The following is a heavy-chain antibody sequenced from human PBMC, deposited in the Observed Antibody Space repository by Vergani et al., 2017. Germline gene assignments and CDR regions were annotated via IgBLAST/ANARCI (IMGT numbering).Heavy chain of an antibody. D-gene: IGHD1-7*01. CDR3: ARDGLPWNSGRSWFDP. Sequence: QVQLVQSGAEVTKPGASVKVSCKASQYTFTDYYIHWVRLAPGQGLEWMGWINPNSGGTHYAQRFQGRVTMTRDTSINTASMGLSGLRSDDTAVYYCARDGLPWNSGRSWFDPWGQGTLVTVSS. CDR1: QYTFTDYY. CDR2: INPNSGGT. J-gene: IGHJ5*02. V-gene: IGHV1-2*02.